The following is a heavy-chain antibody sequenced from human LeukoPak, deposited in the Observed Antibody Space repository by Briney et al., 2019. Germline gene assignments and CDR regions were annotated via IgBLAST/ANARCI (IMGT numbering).Heavy chain of an antibody. CDR1: GYTFTSYG. D-gene: IGHD1-26*01. J-gene: IGHJ6*03. Sequence: GAPVKVSCKASGYTFTSYGISWVRQAPGQGLEWMGWISAYNGNTNYAQKLQGRVTMTTDTSTSTAYMELRSLRSDDTAVYYCARRRWELLGGYYYYYYMDVWGKGTTVTVSS. CDR2: ISAYNGNT. V-gene: IGHV1-18*01. CDR3: ARRRWELLGGYYYYYYMDV.